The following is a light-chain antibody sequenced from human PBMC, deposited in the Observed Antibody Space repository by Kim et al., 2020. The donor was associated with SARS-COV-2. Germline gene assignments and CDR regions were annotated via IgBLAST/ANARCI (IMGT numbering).Light chain of an antibody. CDR3: QQYVSSPYT. CDR1: QSVSSSY. J-gene: IGKJ2*01. CDR2: GAS. Sequence: EIVLTQSPGTLSLSPGERATLSCRASQSVSSSYLAWYQQKPGQAPRLLIYGASSRATGIPDRFIGSGSGTDFTLTISRLEPEDFAVYSCQQYVSSPYTFGQGTKLEI. V-gene: IGKV3-20*01.